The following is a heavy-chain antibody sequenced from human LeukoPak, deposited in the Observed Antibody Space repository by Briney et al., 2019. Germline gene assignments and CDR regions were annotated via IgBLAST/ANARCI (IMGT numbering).Heavy chain of an antibody. D-gene: IGHD2-2*01. V-gene: IGHV6-1*01. J-gene: IGHJ5*02. Sequence: SQTLSLTCAVSGDSVSSNSVTWNWIRQAPARGLEWLGRTYYRCTWYNDYAVAGRGRITVNPDTSKNQFSLHLNSVTPEDTAVYYCARRLTQYDCFDPWGQGILVTVSS. CDR1: GDSVSSNSVT. CDR3: ARRLTQYDCFDP. CDR2: TYYRCTWYN.